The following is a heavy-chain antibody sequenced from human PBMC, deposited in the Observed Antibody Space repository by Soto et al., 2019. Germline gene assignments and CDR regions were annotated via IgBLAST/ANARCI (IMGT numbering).Heavy chain of an antibody. J-gene: IGHJ4*02. Sequence: SETLSLTCTVSGGSIRSGSEGNYWSWIRQSPGKGLEWIGYIYYSGSTYYNPSLKSRVTISVDTSKNQFSLKLYSVTAADTAVYYCARDPSPGAHYFDYWGQGILVTVSS. V-gene: IGHV4-31*03. CDR2: IYYSGST. CDR1: GGSIRSGSEGNY. CDR3: ARDPSPGAHYFDY.